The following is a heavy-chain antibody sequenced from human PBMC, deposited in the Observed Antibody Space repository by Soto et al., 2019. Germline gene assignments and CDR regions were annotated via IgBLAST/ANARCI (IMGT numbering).Heavy chain of an antibody. D-gene: IGHD2-15*01. Sequence: SVKVSCKASGGSFSSYAISWVRQAPGQGLEWMGAINPIFGTAHYAQKFQGRVTITADELTSTAYMELTRLSSDDTAVYFCAREGSHFDYWGQGTLVTVSS. V-gene: IGHV1-69*13. CDR1: GGSFSSYA. CDR3: AREGSHFDY. J-gene: IGHJ4*02. CDR2: INPIFGTA.